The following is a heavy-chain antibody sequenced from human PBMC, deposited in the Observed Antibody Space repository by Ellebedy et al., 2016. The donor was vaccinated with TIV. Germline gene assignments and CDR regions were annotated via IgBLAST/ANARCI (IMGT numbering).Heavy chain of an antibody. CDR2: IYYSGST. J-gene: IGHJ4*02. CDR1: GGSISSGDYY. D-gene: IGHD1-26*01. CDR3: AREFGWELHYFDY. Sequence: SETLSLTXTVSGGSISSGDYYWSWIRQPPGKGLEWIGYIYYSGSTYYNPSLKSRVTISVDTSKNQFSLKLSSVTAADTAVYYCAREFGWELHYFDYWGQGTLVTVSS. V-gene: IGHV4-30-4*01.